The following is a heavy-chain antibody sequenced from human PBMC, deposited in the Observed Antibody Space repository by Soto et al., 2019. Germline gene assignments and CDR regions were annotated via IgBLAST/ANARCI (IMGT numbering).Heavy chain of an antibody. Sequence: EVQLVESGGGLVKPGGSLRLSCAASGFTFSSYSMNWVRQAPGKGLEWVSSISSSSSYIYYADSVKGRLTISRDNAKNSLYLQMNSLRAEDTAVYYCARGPYGDYYYYMDVWGKGTTVTVSS. J-gene: IGHJ6*03. CDR3: ARGPYGDYYYYMDV. CDR1: GFTFSSYS. D-gene: IGHD4-17*01. V-gene: IGHV3-21*01. CDR2: ISSSSSYI.